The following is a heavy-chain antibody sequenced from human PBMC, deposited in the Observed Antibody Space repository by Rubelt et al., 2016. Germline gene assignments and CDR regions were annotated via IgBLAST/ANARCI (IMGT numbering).Heavy chain of an antibody. Sequence: GGSLRLSCAASGFTFIDHCMSWVRQAPGKGLEWVGNKNQDGSEKKYVDSVKGRFTISRDNAKNSLFLQMSSLRPEDTAVYYCVQSEFGIMVVPALYYWGRGTLVTVSS. V-gene: IGHV3-7*01. CDR3: VQSEFGIMVVPALYY. CDR1: GFTFIDHC. J-gene: IGHJ4*02. CDR2: KNQDGSEK. D-gene: IGHD2-21*01.